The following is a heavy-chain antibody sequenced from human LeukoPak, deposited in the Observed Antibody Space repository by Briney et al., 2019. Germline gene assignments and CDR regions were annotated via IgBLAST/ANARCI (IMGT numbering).Heavy chain of an antibody. CDR3: ARRYFDY. Sequence: GGSLRLSCVASGFTISSYWMHWVRQAPGKGLEWVANIKQDGSEEYYVDSVKGRFTISRDNAKNSLYLQMNSLRAEDTAVYYCARRYFDYWGQGILVTVSS. V-gene: IGHV3-7*03. CDR1: GFTISSYW. CDR2: IKQDGSEE. J-gene: IGHJ4*02.